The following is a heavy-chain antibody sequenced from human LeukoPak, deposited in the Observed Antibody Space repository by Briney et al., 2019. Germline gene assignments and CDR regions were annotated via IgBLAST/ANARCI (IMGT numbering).Heavy chain of an antibody. CDR1: GDSISNYY. CDR3: ARYRNEALFAFDI. D-gene: IGHD1-14*01. V-gene: IGHV4-59*01. J-gene: IGHJ3*02. Sequence: NPSETLSLTCTVSGDSISNYYWIWIRQPPGKGLECIGNIYYSGSNNYNPSLKTRVTISVDTSKNQFSQKLSSVTAADTAVYYCARYRNEALFAFDIWGQGTMVTVSS. CDR2: IYYSGSN.